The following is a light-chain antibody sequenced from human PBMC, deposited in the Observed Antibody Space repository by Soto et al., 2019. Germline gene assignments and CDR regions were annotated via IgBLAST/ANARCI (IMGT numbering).Light chain of an antibody. CDR2: TYS. CDR1: SSNIGAGYD. V-gene: IGLV1-40*01. Sequence: QSVLTQPPSVSGALGQRVTISCTGSSSNIGAGYDVHWYQQLPGTAPKFLIYTYSNRPSGVTDRFSGSKSGTSASLAITGLQAEDEADYYCQSYDSTLSGWVFGGGTQLTVL. J-gene: IGLJ3*02. CDR3: QSYDSTLSGWV.